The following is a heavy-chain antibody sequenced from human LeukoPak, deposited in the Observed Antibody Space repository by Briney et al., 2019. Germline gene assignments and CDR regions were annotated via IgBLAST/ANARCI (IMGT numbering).Heavy chain of an antibody. J-gene: IGHJ4*02. CDR1: GFTFSRYS. Sequence: GGSLRLSCEASGFTFSRYSMSWVRQAPGKGLDWVSYISSSSIYIYYADSVQGRFTISRENAKNSLYLQMNSLRAEDTAVYYCATPGRVGAYNPDYWGQGTLVTVSS. CDR3: ATPGRVGAYNPDY. CDR2: ISSSSIYI. V-gene: IGHV3-21*01. D-gene: IGHD1-26*01.